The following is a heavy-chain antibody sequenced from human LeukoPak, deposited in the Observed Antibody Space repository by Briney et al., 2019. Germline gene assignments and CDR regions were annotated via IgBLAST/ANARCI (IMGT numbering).Heavy chain of an antibody. J-gene: IGHJ4*02. V-gene: IGHV4-34*01. Sequence: SETLSLTCAVYGGSFSGYYWTWIRQPPGKGLEWIGEINHSGSTNYSPSLKSRVAISVDTSKNQFSLRLSSVTAADTAVYYCARGSPYHSWGQGTLVTVSS. CDR1: GGSFSGYY. CDR2: INHSGST. CDR3: ARGSPYHS.